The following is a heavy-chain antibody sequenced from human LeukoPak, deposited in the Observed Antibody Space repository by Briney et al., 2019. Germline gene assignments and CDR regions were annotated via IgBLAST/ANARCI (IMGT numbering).Heavy chain of an antibody. J-gene: IGHJ4*02. CDR1: GFTFRSYV. CDR3: AKVHDFWSGYYLSDY. Sequence: GGSLRLSCAVSGFTFRSYVMIWVRQSPGKGLEWVSAISGSGGSTYYADSVKGRFTISRDNSKNTLYLQMNSLRAEDTAVYYCAKVHDFWSGYYLSDYWGQGTLVTVSS. D-gene: IGHD3-3*01. CDR2: ISGSGGST. V-gene: IGHV3-23*01.